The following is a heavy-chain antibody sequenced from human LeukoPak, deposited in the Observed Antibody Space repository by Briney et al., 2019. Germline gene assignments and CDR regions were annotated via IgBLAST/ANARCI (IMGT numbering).Heavy chain of an antibody. V-gene: IGHV1-8*03. Sequence: ASVKVSCKASGYIFTGYYMHWVRQAPGQGLEWMGWINPNSGNTGYAQKFQGRVTITRNTSISTAYMELSSLRSEDTAVYYCARDNSVGDVAWWFDPWGQGTLVTVSS. CDR2: INPNSGNT. CDR3: ARDNSVGDVAWWFDP. J-gene: IGHJ5*02. CDR1: GYIFTGYY. D-gene: IGHD1-26*01.